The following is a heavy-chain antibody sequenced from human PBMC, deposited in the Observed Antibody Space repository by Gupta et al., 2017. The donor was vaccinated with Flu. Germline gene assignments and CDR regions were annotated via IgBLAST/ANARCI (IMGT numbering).Heavy chain of an antibody. CDR2: IYPSSTT. J-gene: IGHJ4*01. V-gene: IGHV3-53*01. Sequence: YMSWVRQAPGKGLEWVSGIYPSSTTYYADSVKGRVTISRDNSKNSLYLQMNSLRAEDTAVYYCARDRAGSDYWGHGTLVTVSS. CDR1: Y. CDR3: ARDRAGSDY.